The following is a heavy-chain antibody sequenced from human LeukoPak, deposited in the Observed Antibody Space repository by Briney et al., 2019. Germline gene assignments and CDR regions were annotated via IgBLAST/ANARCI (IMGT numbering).Heavy chain of an antibody. CDR1: GYSITSGSC. Sequence: SETLSLTCTVSGYSITSGSCWGWIRPPPGKGLEWFASIYHSVKTYYNPSLESRVTISVDTSKNQFSLRLSSVTAADTAVYYCARDQIVVVPDVPRYMDVWGKGTTVTVSS. J-gene: IGHJ6*03. CDR2: IYHSVKT. CDR3: ARDQIVVVPDVPRYMDV. D-gene: IGHD2-2*01. V-gene: IGHV4-38-2*02.